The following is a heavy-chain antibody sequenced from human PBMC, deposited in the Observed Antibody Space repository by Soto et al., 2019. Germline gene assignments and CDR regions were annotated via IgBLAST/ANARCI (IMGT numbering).Heavy chain of an antibody. CDR3: ARGLESLVDY. J-gene: IGHJ4*02. V-gene: IGHV3-33*01. CDR2: IGYDGNNK. Sequence: QVQLVESGGGVVQPGGSLRLSCAASGLTFSNYGMHWVRQAPGKGLEWVAVIGYDGNNKYYADSVNGRFTISRDNSNNSLYVQMTSLRAEDTAVYYCARGLESLVDYWGQGDLVTVSS. CDR1: GLTFSNYG. D-gene: IGHD6-6*01.